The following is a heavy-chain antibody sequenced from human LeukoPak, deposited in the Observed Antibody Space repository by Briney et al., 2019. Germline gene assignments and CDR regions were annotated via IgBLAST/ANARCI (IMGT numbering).Heavy chain of an antibody. Sequence: ASVKVSCKASGYTFTGYYMHWVRQAPGQGLEWMGWISAYNGNTNYAQRFQGRVTMTTDTSTSTAYMELRSLRSDDTALYYCARGAGRGVDYWGQGTLVTVSS. CDR3: ARGAGRGVDY. CDR2: ISAYNGNT. V-gene: IGHV1-18*04. CDR1: GYTFTGYY. D-gene: IGHD6-13*01. J-gene: IGHJ4*02.